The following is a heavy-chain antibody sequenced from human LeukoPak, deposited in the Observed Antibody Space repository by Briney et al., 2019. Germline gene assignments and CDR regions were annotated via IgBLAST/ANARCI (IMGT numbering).Heavy chain of an antibody. Sequence: PGGSLRLSCAASGSTFSSYAMSWVRQAPEKGLEWVSGISVSGGSTYYADSVKGRFTISRDNSKNTLYLQMSSLRAEDTAVYYCARDPYGDYVFDYWGQGTLVTVSS. CDR1: GSTFSSYA. V-gene: IGHV3-23*01. CDR2: ISVSGGST. CDR3: ARDPYGDYVFDY. D-gene: IGHD4-17*01. J-gene: IGHJ4*02.